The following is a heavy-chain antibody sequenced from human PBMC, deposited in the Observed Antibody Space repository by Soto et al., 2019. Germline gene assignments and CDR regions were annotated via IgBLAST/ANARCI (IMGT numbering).Heavy chain of an antibody. Sequence: QVKLQESGPGLVKHSQTLSLTCTVSGGSISSGGYYWSWIRQHPGKGLEWIGYIYYSGSTYYNPSLKSRVTISVDTSKNHFSLKLSSVTAADTAVYYCARDGRGQRIEGGDYWGQGTLVTVSS. CDR2: IYYSGST. CDR1: GGSISSGGYY. D-gene: IGHD2-15*01. J-gene: IGHJ4*02. CDR3: ARDGRGQRIEGGDY. V-gene: IGHV4-31*03.